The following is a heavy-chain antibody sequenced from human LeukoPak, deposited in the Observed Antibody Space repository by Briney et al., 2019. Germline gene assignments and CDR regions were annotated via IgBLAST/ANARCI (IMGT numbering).Heavy chain of an antibody. CDR3: AKDLPDYYDSSGSQNYFDY. CDR2: IYSGGST. J-gene: IGHJ4*02. Sequence: GGSLRLSCAASGFTVSSNYMSWVRQAPGKGLEWVSVIYSGGSTYYADSVKGRFTISRDNSKNTLYLQMNSLRAEDTAVYYCAKDLPDYYDSSGSQNYFDYWGQGTLVTVSS. CDR1: GFTVSSNY. D-gene: IGHD3-22*01. V-gene: IGHV3-53*01.